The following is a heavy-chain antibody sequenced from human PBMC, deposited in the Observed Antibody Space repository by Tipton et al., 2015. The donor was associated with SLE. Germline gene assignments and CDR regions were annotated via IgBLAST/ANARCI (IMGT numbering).Heavy chain of an antibody. Sequence: TLSLTCTVSGASISSGGYFWSWVRQHPGKGLEWIGYIYSSGRTHYNPSLWSRVAMSVDTSRNQISLKLSSMTAADTAIYYCATETGGVGDYTTYFENWGQGALVSVSS. V-gene: IGHV4-31*03. D-gene: IGHD4-17*01. CDR3: ATETGGVGDYTTYFEN. CDR2: IYSSGRT. J-gene: IGHJ4*02. CDR1: GASISSGGYF.